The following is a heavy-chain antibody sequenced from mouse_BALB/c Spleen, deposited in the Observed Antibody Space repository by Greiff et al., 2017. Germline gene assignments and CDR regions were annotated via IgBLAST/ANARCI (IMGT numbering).Heavy chain of an antibody. CDR3: ARSRYGNYGSFDY. CDR2: ISSGSSTI. CDR1: GFTFSSFG. V-gene: IGHV5-17*02. D-gene: IGHD2-1*01. J-gene: IGHJ2*01. Sequence: EVQVVESGGGLVQPGGSRKLSCAASGFTFSSFGMHWVRQAPEKGLEWVAYISSGSSTIYYADTVKGRFTISRDNPKNTLFLQMTSLRSEDTAMYYCARSRYGNYGSFDYWGQGTTLTVSS.